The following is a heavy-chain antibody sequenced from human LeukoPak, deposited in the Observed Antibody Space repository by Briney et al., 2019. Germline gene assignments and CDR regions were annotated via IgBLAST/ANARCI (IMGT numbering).Heavy chain of an antibody. V-gene: IGHV3-33*08. CDR2: ISHDAKST. Sequence: PGGSLRLSCATSGFTFSSYGMHWVRQVPGKGLEWVTVISHDAKSTYHVDSVKGRFTISRDNAKNSLYLQMNSLRAEDTAVYYCAREGSTYYDILTGPWNFDYWGQGTLVTVSS. D-gene: IGHD3-9*01. J-gene: IGHJ4*02. CDR1: GFTFSSYG. CDR3: AREGSTYYDILTGPWNFDY.